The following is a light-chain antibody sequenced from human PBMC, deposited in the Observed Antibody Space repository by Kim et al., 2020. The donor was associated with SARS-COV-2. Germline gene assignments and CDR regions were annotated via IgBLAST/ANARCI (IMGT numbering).Light chain of an antibody. Sequence: IVLTQSPATLALSPGERATLSCRASQSVSSFLAWYQQKPGQAPRLLIYGASNSATGVPARFSGSGSGTGFTLTISSLEPEDFAVYYCQLHDDYAYTFGKETKLEI. CDR1: QSVSSF. CDR2: GAS. V-gene: IGKV3-11*01. J-gene: IGKJ2*01. CDR3: QLHDDYAYT.